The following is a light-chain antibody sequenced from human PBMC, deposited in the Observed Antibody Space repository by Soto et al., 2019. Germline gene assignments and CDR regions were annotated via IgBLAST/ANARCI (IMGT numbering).Light chain of an antibody. J-gene: IGLJ1*01. CDR3: TSYAGSNAYV. CDR1: KSDIGVYDF. CDR2: EVV. V-gene: IGLV2-8*01. Sequence: QSALTQPPSASGSPGQSVTISCTGTKSDIGVYDFVSWYQHHPGKAPRLIISEVVQRPSGVPDRFSGSKSGNTASLTVSGLQAADEADYFCTSYAGSNAYVFGSGTKLTVL.